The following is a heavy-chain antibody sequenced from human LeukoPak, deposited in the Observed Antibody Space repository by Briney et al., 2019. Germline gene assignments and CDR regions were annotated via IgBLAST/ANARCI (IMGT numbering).Heavy chain of an antibody. D-gene: IGHD3-9*01. CDR2: ISGSGGST. CDR3: AKATPYDILTGRRRYYFDY. J-gene: IGHJ4*02. V-gene: IGHV3-23*01. Sequence: GGSLRLSCAASGFTFSSYAMSWVRQAPVKGLEWVSAISGSGGSTYFADSVKGRFTISRDNSKNKLYLQMNSLRAEDTAVYYCAKATPYDILTGRRRYYFDYWGQGTLVTVSS. CDR1: GFTFSSYA.